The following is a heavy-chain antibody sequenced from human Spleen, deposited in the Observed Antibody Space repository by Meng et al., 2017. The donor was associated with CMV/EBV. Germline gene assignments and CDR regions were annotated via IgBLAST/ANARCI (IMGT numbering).Heavy chain of an antibody. CDR1: GGTFSSYT. CDR2: IIPILGIA. V-gene: IGHV1-69*02. J-gene: IGHJ4*02. CDR3: ATGNWKQN. Sequence: SVKVSCKASGGTFSSYTISWVRQAPGQGLEWMGRIIPILGIANYAQKFQGRVTITADKSTRTAYTELSSLRSEDTAVYYCATGNWKQNWGQGTLVTVSS. D-gene: IGHD1-1*01.